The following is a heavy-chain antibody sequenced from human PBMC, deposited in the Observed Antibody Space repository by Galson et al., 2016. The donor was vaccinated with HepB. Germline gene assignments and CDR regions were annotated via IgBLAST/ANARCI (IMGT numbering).Heavy chain of an antibody. CDR3: ANDGSYFFHNAYHI. J-gene: IGHJ3*02. D-gene: IGHD2/OR15-2a*01. CDR1: GPAFSDYA. V-gene: IGHV3-23*01. Sequence: SLRLSCAASGPAFSDYAMNWVRQAPGKGLEWISSISATGTDTYYAESVKGRFTISRDNSNNTLFLQMNSLRAEDTAIYFCANDGSYFFHNAYHIWGQGTMLTVSS. CDR2: ISATGTDT.